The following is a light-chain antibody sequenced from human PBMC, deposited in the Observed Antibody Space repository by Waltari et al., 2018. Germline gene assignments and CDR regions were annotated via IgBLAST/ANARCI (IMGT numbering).Light chain of an antibody. V-gene: IGKV2-30*01. Sequence: QSLVTRDVNALLTWFQQRPGKAPGRLIYKGSKRDCGVPERFSGSGSGTEFTLKISSLEPDDVGTYYCMQCKRFSCTFGEGTRVEIK. CDR3: MQCKRFSCT. J-gene: IGKJ1*01. CDR1: QSLVTRDVNAL. CDR2: KGS.